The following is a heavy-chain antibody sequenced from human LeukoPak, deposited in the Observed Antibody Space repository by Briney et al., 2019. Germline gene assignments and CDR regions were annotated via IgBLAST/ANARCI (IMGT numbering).Heavy chain of an antibody. J-gene: IGHJ4*02. Sequence: GGSLRLSCAASGFPFSRYSMNWVRQAPGKGLEWVSSITSSSGYIHYADSVKGRFTISRDNTKNSLYLQMNSLRAEDTAVYYCAREVTSSSSFDSWGQGTLVTVSS. V-gene: IGHV3-21*01. CDR1: GFPFSRYS. CDR2: ITSSSGYI. D-gene: IGHD6-6*01. CDR3: AREVTSSSSFDS.